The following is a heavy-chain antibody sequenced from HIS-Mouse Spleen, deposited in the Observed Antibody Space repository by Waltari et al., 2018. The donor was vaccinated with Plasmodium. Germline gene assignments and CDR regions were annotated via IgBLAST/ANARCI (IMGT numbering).Heavy chain of an antibody. D-gene: IGHD2-15*01. V-gene: IGHV3-30*04. Sequence: QVQLGESGGGVVQPGRSLRLSCAASGFTFRSYAMHWVRQAPGKGLEGLAVISYDGRKKYDADSGKGRFTSSRDNSKTTLYLQMNSLRAEDTAVYYCARDRRLAFDYWGQGTLVTVSS. CDR3: ARDRRLAFDY. J-gene: IGHJ4*02. CDR2: ISYDGRKK. CDR1: GFTFRSYA.